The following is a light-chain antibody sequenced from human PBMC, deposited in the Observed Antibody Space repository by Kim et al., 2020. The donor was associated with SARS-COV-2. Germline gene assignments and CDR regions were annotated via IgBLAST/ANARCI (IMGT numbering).Light chain of an antibody. CDR2: GAS. CDR1: QSISSSF. CDR3: QHYGSSPWT. J-gene: IGKJ1*01. Sequence: SPGEIATLSCRASQSISSSFLAWYQQKPVQAPRLLSYGASNRATGIPDRFSGSGSGTDFTISISRLEPEDFAVYYCQHYGSSPWTFGQGTKVEIK. V-gene: IGKV3-20*01.